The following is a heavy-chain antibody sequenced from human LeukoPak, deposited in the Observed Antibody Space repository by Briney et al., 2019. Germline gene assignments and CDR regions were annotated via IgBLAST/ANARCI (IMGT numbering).Heavy chain of an antibody. CDR3: ARDFEISSG. V-gene: IGHV3-7*01. CDR1: EFTFSSYW. CDR2: IKQDESEE. D-gene: IGHD6-19*01. J-gene: IGHJ4*02. Sequence: GGSLRLSCAVSEFTFSSYWMHWVRHAPGKGLEWVANIKQDESEEYYVDSVKGRFTISRDNAKNSLYLQMNSLRAEDTAVYYCARDFEISSGWGQGTLVTVSS.